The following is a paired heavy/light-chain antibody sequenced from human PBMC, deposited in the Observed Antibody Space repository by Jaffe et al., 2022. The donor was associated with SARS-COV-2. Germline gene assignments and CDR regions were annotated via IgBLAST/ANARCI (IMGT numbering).Light chain of an antibody. CDR1: KLGSRY. Sequence: SYELTQPPSVSVSPGQPASITCSADKLGSRYASWYQQKPGQSPVLVIYEDNKRPSGIPERFSGSNSGDTATLTISGTQAVDEADYYCQAWDSRSPVVFGGGTKLTVL. V-gene: IGLV3-1*01. CDR3: QAWDSRSPVV. J-gene: IGLJ2*01. CDR2: EDN.
Heavy chain of an antibody. J-gene: IGHJ5*02. D-gene: IGHD2-15*01. Sequence: QVQLQESGPGLVKPSETLSLTCTVSGDSISNSYWSWIRQSPGKGLEWIGYISYSGTTNYNPSLKSRATISVDTSKNQFSLTLTSVTAADTAIYYCARAMTLASRYCSGGRCYWFDPWGQGTLVTVSS. CDR1: GDSISNSY. CDR2: ISYSGTT. CDR3: ARAMTLASRYCSGGRCYWFDP. V-gene: IGHV4-59*01.